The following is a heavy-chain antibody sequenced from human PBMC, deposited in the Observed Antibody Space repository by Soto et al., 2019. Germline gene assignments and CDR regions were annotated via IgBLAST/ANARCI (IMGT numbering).Heavy chain of an antibody. Sequence: LSLTCTVSGGSVSNDNFYWSWIRQPPGKGLEWIGYVHSSGITNYNPSLKRRVTISVDTSRNQFSLRLSSVTAADTAVYYCARGLTMGQLPSHFDHWGQGTLVTVSS. CDR2: VHSSGIT. D-gene: IGHD3-16*01. V-gene: IGHV4-61*01. CDR1: GGSVSNDNFY. CDR3: ARGLTMGQLPSHFDH. J-gene: IGHJ5*02.